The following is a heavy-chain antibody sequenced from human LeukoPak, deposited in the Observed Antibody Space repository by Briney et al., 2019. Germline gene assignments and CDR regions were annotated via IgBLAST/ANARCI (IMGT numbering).Heavy chain of an antibody. J-gene: IGHJ4*02. CDR1: GFTFSSCS. V-gene: IGHV3-21*01. D-gene: IGHD1-26*01. Sequence: PGGSLRLSCAASGFTFSSCSMNWVRQAPGKGLEWVSSISSSGTDRYHADSVKGRFSISRGNAKNSLYLRMNSLRAEDTAVYYCARELVGKQDLDNWGQGTLVTVSS. CDR3: ARELVGKQDLDN. CDR2: ISSSGTDR.